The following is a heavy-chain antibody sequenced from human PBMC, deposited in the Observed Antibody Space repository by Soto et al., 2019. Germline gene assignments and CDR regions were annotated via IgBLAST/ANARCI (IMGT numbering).Heavy chain of an antibody. CDR2: INGGRS. Sequence: VQLLESGGGLVQPGGSLRLSCEASGITFSRYDMSWVRQAPGRGLEWVSAINGGRSFYGDSVEGRFTVSRDNTKNTLYLQMNSLRVEDTAIYYCATHAGDLWGQGTRVTVSS. V-gene: IGHV3-23*01. D-gene: IGHD2-2*01. CDR3: ATHAGDL. J-gene: IGHJ5*02. CDR1: GITFSRYD.